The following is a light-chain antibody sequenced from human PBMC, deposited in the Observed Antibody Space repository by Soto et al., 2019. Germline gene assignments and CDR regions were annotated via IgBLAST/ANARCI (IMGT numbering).Light chain of an antibody. CDR3: QQRNSWPLT. J-gene: IGKJ4*01. V-gene: IGKV3-11*01. Sequence: VLTQSPDTLSLSPGERATLSCRASQDVGSFLVWYHQKPGLSPSLVIYEASNRATAIPDRFSGSGSGTAFTLTINRLEPEDVGFYYCQQRNSWPLTFGGGTKVELK. CDR1: QDVGSF. CDR2: EAS.